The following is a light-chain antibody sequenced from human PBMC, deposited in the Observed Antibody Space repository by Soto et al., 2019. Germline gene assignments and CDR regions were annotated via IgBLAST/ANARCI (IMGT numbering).Light chain of an antibody. V-gene: IGKV3-15*01. J-gene: IGKJ1*01. CDR1: QSVSSN. CDR3: QQYNNWPPWT. Sequence: EIVMTQSPATLSVSPGERATLSCRASQSVSSNLAWYRQKPGQAPRLLIYAASTRATGVPARFSGSGSGTEFTLTISSLQSEDFAVYYCQQYNNWPPWTSGQGTKVEIK. CDR2: AAS.